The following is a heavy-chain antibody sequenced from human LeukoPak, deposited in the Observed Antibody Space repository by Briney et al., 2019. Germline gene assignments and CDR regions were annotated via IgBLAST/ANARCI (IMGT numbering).Heavy chain of an antibody. D-gene: IGHD3-16*02. CDR3: ARADYDYVWGSYRDTYYFDY. CDR2: ISSSSSYI. Sequence: GGSLRLSYVDSGFTFSSHWMSWVRQAPGKGLEWVSSISSSSSYIYYADSVKGRFTISRDNAKNSLYLQMNSLRAEDTAVYYCARADYDYVWGSYRDTYYFDYWGQGTLVTVSS. V-gene: IGHV3-21*01. CDR1: GFTFSSHW. J-gene: IGHJ4*02.